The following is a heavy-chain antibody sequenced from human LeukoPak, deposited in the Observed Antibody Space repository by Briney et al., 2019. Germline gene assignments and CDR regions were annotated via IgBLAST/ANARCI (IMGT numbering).Heavy chain of an antibody. J-gene: IGHJ4*02. CDR2: ISSGSTI. Sequence: SGGSLRLSCASSGFNFNDYYMSWIRQAPGKGLYWVSYISSGSTIYYADSVKGRFTISRDNAKNSLYLQMNSLRAEDTAVYYCARDTDSSGWYYFDYWGQGTLVTVSS. CDR3: ARDTDSSGWYYFDY. D-gene: IGHD6-19*01. V-gene: IGHV3-11*04. CDR1: GFNFNDYY.